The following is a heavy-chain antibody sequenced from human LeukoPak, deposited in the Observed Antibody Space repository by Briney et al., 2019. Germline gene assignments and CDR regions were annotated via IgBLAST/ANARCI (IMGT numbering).Heavy chain of an antibody. CDR2: IDTSGNT. J-gene: IGHJ3*02. Sequence: SETLSLTCTVSGGSISSYYWSWIRQPAGKGLEWIGRIDTSGNTNYNPSLKSRVTISVDTSKNQFSLKLSSVTAADTAVYFCARGPYSYDSSGAFDIWGQGTMVTVSS. V-gene: IGHV4-4*07. CDR3: ARGPYSYDSSGAFDI. CDR1: GGSISSYY. D-gene: IGHD3-22*01.